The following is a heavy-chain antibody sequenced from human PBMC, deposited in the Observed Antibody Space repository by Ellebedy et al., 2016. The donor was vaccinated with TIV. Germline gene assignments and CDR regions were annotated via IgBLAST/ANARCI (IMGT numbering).Heavy chain of an antibody. Sequence: GESLKISCAASGFTFSSYSMNWVRQAPGKGLEWVSSISSSSSYIYYADSVKGRFTISRDNAKNSLYLQMNSLRAEDTAVYYCARDHVEMATGDFGYWGQGTLVTVSS. V-gene: IGHV3-21*01. D-gene: IGHD5-24*01. CDR3: ARDHVEMATGDFGY. CDR1: GFTFSSYS. CDR2: ISSSSSYI. J-gene: IGHJ4*02.